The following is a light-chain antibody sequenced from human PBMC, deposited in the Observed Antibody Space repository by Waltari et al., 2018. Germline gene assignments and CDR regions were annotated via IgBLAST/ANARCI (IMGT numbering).Light chain of an antibody. V-gene: IGLV2-11*01. Sequence: QSALTQPRSVSGSPGQSVTISCTGPSSDVGGYNHFSWYQQHPGKAPKLMIYDVSKRPSGVPDRFSGSKSGNTASLTISGLQAEDEADYYCCSYAGSYTLVFGGGTKLTVL. J-gene: IGLJ2*01. CDR3: CSYAGSYTLV. CDR2: DVS. CDR1: SSDVGGYNH.